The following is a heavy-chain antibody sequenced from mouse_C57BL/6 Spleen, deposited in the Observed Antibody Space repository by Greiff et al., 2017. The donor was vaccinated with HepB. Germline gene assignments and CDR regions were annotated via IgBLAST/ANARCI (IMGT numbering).Heavy chain of an antibody. D-gene: IGHD2-12*01. CDR3: ASGAYSSYAMDY. V-gene: IGHV1-82*01. J-gene: IGHJ4*01. CDR2: IYPGDGDT. CDR1: GYAFSSSW. Sequence: VQLQQSGPELVKPGASVKISCKASGYAFSSSWMNWVKQRPGKGLEWIGRIYPGDGDTNYNGKFKGKATLTADKSSSTAYMQLSSLTSEDSAVYFCASGAYSSYAMDYWGQGTSVTVSS.